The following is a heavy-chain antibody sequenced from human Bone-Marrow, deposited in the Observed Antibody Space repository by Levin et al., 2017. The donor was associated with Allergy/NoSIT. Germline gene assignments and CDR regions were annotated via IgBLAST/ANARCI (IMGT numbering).Heavy chain of an antibody. Sequence: GASVKVSCKASGYGFTNYWIGWVRQMPGKGLEWMGIIYPGDSDTRYGPSFQGQVTISGDRSITTAYLQWSSLKASDTAMYYCARQSEHSGGIGDAFDIWGQGTMVTVSS. CDR2: IYPGDSDT. CDR3: ARQSEHSGGIGDAFDI. J-gene: IGHJ3*02. D-gene: IGHD6-19*01. V-gene: IGHV5-51*01. CDR1: GYGFTNYW.